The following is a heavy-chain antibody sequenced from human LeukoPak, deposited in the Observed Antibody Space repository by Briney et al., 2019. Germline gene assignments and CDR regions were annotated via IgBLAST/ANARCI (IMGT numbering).Heavy chain of an antibody. Sequence: SETLSLTCAVYGGSFSGYYWSWIRQPPGKGLEWIGEINHSGSTNYNPSLKSRVTISVDTSKNQFSLKLSSVTAADTAVYYCASPGSIAARPAWFDPWGQGTLVTVSS. V-gene: IGHV4-34*01. CDR1: GGSFSGYY. D-gene: IGHD6-6*01. CDR2: INHSGST. CDR3: ASPGSIAARPAWFDP. J-gene: IGHJ5*02.